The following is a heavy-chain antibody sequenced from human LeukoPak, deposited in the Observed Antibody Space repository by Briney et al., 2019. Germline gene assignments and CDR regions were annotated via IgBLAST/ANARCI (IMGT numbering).Heavy chain of an antibody. CDR3: AKEGEPRIEMATDY. V-gene: IGHV3-30*18. D-gene: IGHD5-24*01. J-gene: IGHJ4*02. Sequence: GGSLRLSCAASGFTFSSYGMHWGRQAPGKGLEWVAVISYDGSNKYYADSVKGRFTISRDNSKNTLYLQMKSLRAEDTAVYYCAKEGEPRIEMATDYWGQGTLVTVSS. CDR1: GFTFSSYG. CDR2: ISYDGSNK.